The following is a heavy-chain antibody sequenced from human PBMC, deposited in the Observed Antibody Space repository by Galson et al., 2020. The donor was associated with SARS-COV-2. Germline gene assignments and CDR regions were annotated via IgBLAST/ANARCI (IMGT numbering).Heavy chain of an antibody. CDR3: ARGNRGFDY. CDR2: VYHSGNT. D-gene: IGHD3-10*01. CDR1: GGSLSSGDYY. V-gene: IGHV4-30-4*01. Sequence: ETSETLSLTCTVSGGSLSSGDYYWSWIRQPPGKGLEWIGHVYHSGNTSYNPSLESRLTLSVDTSKNLFSLKLRSVTAAGTAVYYCARGNRGFDYWGQGVLVTVSS. J-gene: IGHJ4*02.